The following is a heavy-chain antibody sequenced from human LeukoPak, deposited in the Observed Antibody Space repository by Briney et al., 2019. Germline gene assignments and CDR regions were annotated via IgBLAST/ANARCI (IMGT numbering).Heavy chain of an antibody. J-gene: IGHJ4*02. CDR1: GYTFTSFG. Sequence: VASVKVSCKASGYTFTSFGISWVRQAPGQGLEWMGWITTYNGNTKYAQKVQGRVTMTTDTSTSTAYMELRSLRSDDTAVYYCARAVGSGWSSYFDYCGQGTLVAVSS. D-gene: IGHD6-19*01. CDR2: ITTYNGNT. CDR3: ARAVGSGWSSYFDY. V-gene: IGHV1-18*01.